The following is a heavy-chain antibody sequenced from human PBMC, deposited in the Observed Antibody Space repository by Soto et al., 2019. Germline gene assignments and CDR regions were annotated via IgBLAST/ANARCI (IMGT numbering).Heavy chain of an antibody. D-gene: IGHD4-17*01. V-gene: IGHV1-2*04. Sequence: ASVKVSCKASGYTFTGYYMHWVRQAPGQGLEWMGWINPNSGGTNYAQKFQGWVTMTRDTSISTAYMELSRLRSDDTAVYYCARDRDGDYVLNHYYGMDVWGQGTTVTVSS. CDR3: ARDRDGDYVLNHYYGMDV. CDR2: INPNSGGT. J-gene: IGHJ6*02. CDR1: GYTFTGYY.